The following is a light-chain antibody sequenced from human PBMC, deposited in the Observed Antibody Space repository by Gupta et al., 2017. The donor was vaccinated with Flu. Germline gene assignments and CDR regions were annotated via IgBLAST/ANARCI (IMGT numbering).Light chain of an antibody. CDR3: AAWDDSLSGWV. CDR2: RNN. Sequence: QSVLTQPPSASVTPGQSVTFSRSGSSSNIGSNYVYWYQQLPGTAPKLLIYRNNQRPSGVPDRFSGSKSGTSASLAISGLRSEDEADYYCAAWDDSLSGWVFGGGTKLTVL. V-gene: IGLV1-47*01. J-gene: IGLJ3*02. CDR1: SSNIGSNY.